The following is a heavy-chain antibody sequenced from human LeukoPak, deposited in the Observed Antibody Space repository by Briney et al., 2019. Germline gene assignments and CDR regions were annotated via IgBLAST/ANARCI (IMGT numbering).Heavy chain of an antibody. CDR1: GYTFTSYY. D-gene: IGHD5-18*01. CDR3: ARVDTANNWFDP. V-gene: IGHV1-46*01. J-gene: IGHJ5*02. CDR2: INPSGGST. Sequence: ASVKVSCKASGYTFTSYYMHWVRQAPGQGLEWMGIINPSGGSTGYAQKFQGRVTMTRDTSTSTVYMELSSLRSEDTAVYYCARVDTANNWFDPWGQGTLVTVSS.